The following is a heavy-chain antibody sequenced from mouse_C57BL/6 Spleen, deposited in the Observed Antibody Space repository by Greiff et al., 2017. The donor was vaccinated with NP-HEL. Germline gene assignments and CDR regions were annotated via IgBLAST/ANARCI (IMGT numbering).Heavy chain of an antibody. CDR3: TRTSQRAMDY. V-gene: IGHV1-15*01. Sequence: QVQLQQSGAELVRPGASVTLSCKASGYTFTDYEMHWVKQTPVHGLEWIGAIDPETGGTAYNQKFKGKAILTADKSSSTAYMELRSLTSEDSAVYYCTRTSQRAMDYWGQGTSVTVSS. CDR2: IDPETGGT. J-gene: IGHJ4*01. D-gene: IGHD3-2*02. CDR1: GYTFTDYE.